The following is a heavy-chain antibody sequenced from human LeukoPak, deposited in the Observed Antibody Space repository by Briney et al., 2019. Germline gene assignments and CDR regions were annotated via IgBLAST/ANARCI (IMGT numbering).Heavy chain of an antibody. CDR3: ARDQNYYDSSALGY. CDR2: ISSSGSTI. Sequence: GGSLRLSCAASRFTFSDYYMSWIRQAPGKGLEWVSYISSSGSTIYYADSVKGRFTISRDNAENSLYLQMNSLRAEDTAVYYCARDQNYYDSSALGYWGQGTLVTVSS. V-gene: IGHV3-11*04. D-gene: IGHD3-22*01. CDR1: RFTFSDYY. J-gene: IGHJ4*02.